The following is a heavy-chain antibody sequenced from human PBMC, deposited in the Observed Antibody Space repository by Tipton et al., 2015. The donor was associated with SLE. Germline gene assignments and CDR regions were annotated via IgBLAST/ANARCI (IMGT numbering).Heavy chain of an antibody. V-gene: IGHV4-34*01. CDR3: ARGPRTSYFFDF. J-gene: IGHJ4*02. Sequence: TLSLTCAVYGGSFSGNFWNWIRQSPGKGLEWIGEINHSGSTNYNPPLKRRVTISLDTSKNQFSLKVTSVTAADTALYYCARGPRTSYFFDFWGQGTLVTVSS. D-gene: IGHD3/OR15-3a*01. CDR1: GGSFSGNF. CDR2: INHSGST.